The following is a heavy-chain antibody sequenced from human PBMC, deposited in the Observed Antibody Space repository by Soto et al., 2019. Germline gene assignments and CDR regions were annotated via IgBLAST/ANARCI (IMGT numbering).Heavy chain of an antibody. D-gene: IGHD2-21*01. J-gene: IGHJ5*02. CDR1: GGSVSRGSYY. Sequence: PSETLSLTCTVSGGSVSRGSYYWSWIRQPPGKGLEWIGYIYYSGSTNYNPSLKSRVTISVDTSKNQFSLKLSSVTAADTAVYYCARGQIDSFAPWGQGTLPTV. CDR2: IYYSGST. V-gene: IGHV4-61*01. CDR3: ARGQIDSFAP.